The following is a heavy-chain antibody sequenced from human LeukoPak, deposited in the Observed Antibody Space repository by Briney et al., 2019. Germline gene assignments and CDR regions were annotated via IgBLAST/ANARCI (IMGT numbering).Heavy chain of an antibody. V-gene: IGHV5-51*01. CDR1: GYNFTSYW. CDR3: ARGYCSGGSCYWFDP. J-gene: IGHJ5*02. D-gene: IGHD2-15*01. CDR2: IYPGDSDT. Sequence: GESLKISCKGSGYNFTSYWIGWVRQMPGKGLEWMGIIYPGDSDTRYSPSFQGQVTISADKSISTAYLQWSSLKASDTAMYYCARGYCSGGSCYWFDPWGQGTLVTVSS.